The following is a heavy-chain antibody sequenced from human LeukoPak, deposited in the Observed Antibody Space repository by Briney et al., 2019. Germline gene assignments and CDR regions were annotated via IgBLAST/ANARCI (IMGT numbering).Heavy chain of an antibody. D-gene: IGHD3-16*01. V-gene: IGHV3-7*01. J-gene: IGHJ4*02. CDR3: ARQPIYEAYFDF. CDR2: IKHDGSEK. Sequence: GGSLRLSCVASGFPFDRYWMSWVRQAPGKGLEWVANIKHDGSEKNFVDSVKGRFTISRDNAENSLFLQMNSLRADDTAVYFCARQPIYEAYFDFWGQGTLVIVSS. CDR1: GFPFDRYW.